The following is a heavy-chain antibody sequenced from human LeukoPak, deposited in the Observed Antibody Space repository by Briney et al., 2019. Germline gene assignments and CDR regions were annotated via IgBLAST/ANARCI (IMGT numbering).Heavy chain of an antibody. CDR3: VAYNWNYPDY. CDR1: GFSFSSYN. V-gene: IGHV3-74*01. CDR2: IKTDGSST. Sequence: GGSLRLSCAASGFSFSSYNMYWVRQAPEKGLVWVSRIKTDGSSTAYADSVKGRFTISRDNAKNTPYLQMNSLRAEDTAVYYCVAYNWNYPDYWGQGTLVTVSS. J-gene: IGHJ4*02. D-gene: IGHD1-20*01.